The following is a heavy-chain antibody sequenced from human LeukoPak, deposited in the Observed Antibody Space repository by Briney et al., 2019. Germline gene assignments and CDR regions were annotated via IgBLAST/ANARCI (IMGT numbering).Heavy chain of an antibody. D-gene: IGHD3-10*01. CDR1: GGSISDYY. V-gene: IGHV4-59*01. Sequence: PSETLSLTCTVSGGSISDYYWSWIRQPPGKGLEWIGYIYYSGSTNYNPSLKSRVTISVDTSKNQFSLKLGSVTAADTAVYYCARMEGSGISHIGGQGTVVTVSS. CDR2: IYYSGST. J-gene: IGHJ3*01. CDR3: ARMEGSGISHI.